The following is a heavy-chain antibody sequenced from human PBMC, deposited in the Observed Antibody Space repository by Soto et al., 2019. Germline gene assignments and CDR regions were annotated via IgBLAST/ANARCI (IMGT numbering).Heavy chain of an antibody. CDR1: GYSFTSYW. CDR3: ARQSGDAYNYRDDAFDI. J-gene: IGHJ3*02. Sequence: GESLKISCKGSGYSFTSYWISWVRQMPGKGLEWMGRIDPSDSYTNYSPSFQGHVTISADKSISTAYLQWSSLKASDTAMYYCARQSGDAYNYRDDAFDIWGQGTMVTVSS. D-gene: IGHD3-10*01. V-gene: IGHV5-10-1*01. CDR2: IDPSDSYT.